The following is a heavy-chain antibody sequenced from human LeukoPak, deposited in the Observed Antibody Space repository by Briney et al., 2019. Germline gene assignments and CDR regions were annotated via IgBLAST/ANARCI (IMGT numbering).Heavy chain of an antibody. V-gene: IGHV5-51*01. CDR1: GYSFTSYW. D-gene: IGHD4-11*01. CDR2: IYPGDSDT. J-gene: IGHJ5*02. Sequence: NRGESLKISCKGSGYSFTSYWIGWVRQMPGKGLEWMGIIYPGDSDTRYSPSFQGQVTISADKSISTAYLQWSSLKASDTAMYYCARQYSNYDAVPASLWFDPWGQGTLVTVSS. CDR3: ARQYSNYDAVPASLWFDP.